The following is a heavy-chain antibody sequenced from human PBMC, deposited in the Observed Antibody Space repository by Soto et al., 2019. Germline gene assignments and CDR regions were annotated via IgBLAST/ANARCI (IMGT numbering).Heavy chain of an antibody. V-gene: IGHV4-38-2*02. CDR2: IYHSGST. Sequence: SESLSLTCVVSGCSVSTGFNWGWIRRPPGKGLEWIGSIYHSGSTYYSPSLKSRVTLSVDTSKNQISLKLSSVTAADTALYYCARDWGTDFYHYDSWGQGTLVTISS. CDR3: ARDWGTDFYHYDS. J-gene: IGHJ4*02. CDR1: GCSVSTGFN. D-gene: IGHD2-21*02.